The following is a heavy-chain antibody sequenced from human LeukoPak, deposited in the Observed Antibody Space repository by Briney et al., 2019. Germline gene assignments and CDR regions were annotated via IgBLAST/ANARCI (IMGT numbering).Heavy chain of an antibody. CDR3: ARLTTVHPYYYYYYMDV. V-gene: IGHV3-21*01. Sequence: PGGSLRLSCTASAFTVTNNELTWVRQAPGKGLEWVSSISSSSSYIYYADSVKGRFTISRDNAKNSLYLQMNSLRAEDTAVYYCARLTTVHPYYYYYYMDVWGKGTTVTVSS. CDR2: ISSSSSYI. J-gene: IGHJ6*03. D-gene: IGHD4-17*01. CDR1: AFTVTNNE.